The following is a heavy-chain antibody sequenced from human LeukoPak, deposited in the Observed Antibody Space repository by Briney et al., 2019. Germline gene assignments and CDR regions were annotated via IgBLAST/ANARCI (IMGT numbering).Heavy chain of an antibody. CDR2: TRNKANSYTT. CDR3: ARVGYSRGSWQVSRYYYYYYMDV. CDR1: GFTFSDHY. J-gene: IGHJ6*03. Sequence: GGSLRLSCAASGFTFSDHYMDWVRQAPGKGLEWVGRTRNKANSYTTEYAASVKGRFTISRDDSKNSLYLQMNSLKTEDTAVYYCARVGYSRGSWQVSRYYYYYYMDVWGKGTTVTVSS. D-gene: IGHD6-13*01. V-gene: IGHV3-72*01.